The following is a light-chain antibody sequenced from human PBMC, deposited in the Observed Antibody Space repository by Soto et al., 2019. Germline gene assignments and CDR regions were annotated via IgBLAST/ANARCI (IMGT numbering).Light chain of an antibody. V-gene: IGKV1D-12*01. J-gene: IGKJ4*01. Sequence: MSQSSSSLSATVGHRVTITCRASQGINRWLAWYQQKLGKAPKLLIFDASSLQSGVPSRFSGSGSGTDFTLTISSLQPEDFATYYCHQANSFPLTFGGGTKVDIK. CDR1: QGINRW. CDR2: DAS. CDR3: HQANSFPLT.